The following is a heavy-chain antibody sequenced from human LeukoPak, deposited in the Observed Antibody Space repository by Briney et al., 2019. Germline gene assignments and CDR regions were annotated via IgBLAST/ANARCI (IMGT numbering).Heavy chain of an antibody. CDR3: ARGYRAVVAAYNWFDP. CDR1: GGSFSGYY. CDR2: INHSGST. J-gene: IGHJ5*02. Sequence: PSETLSLTCAVYGGSFSGYYWSWLRQPPGKGLEWIGEINHSGSTNYNPSLKSRVTISVDTSKNQFSLTLSSVTAADTAVYYCARGYRAVVAAYNWFDPWGQGTLVTVSS. D-gene: IGHD2-15*01. V-gene: IGHV4-34*01.